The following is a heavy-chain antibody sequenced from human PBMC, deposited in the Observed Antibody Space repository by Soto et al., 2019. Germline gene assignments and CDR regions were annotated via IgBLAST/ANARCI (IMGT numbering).Heavy chain of an antibody. Sequence: GGSLRLSCAASEFTFSSYGMHWVRQAPGKGLEWVAVIWYDGSNKYYADSARGRFTISRDNSKNTLYLQMNSLRADDTAVYYCSDYRMDVWGQGTTVTVSS. V-gene: IGHV3-30*02. CDR3: SDYRMDV. J-gene: IGHJ6*02. CDR2: IWYDGSNK. CDR1: EFTFSSYG.